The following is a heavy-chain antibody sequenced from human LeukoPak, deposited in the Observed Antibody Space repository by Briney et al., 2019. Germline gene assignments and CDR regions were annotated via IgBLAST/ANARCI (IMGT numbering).Heavy chain of an antibody. Sequence: GGSLRLSCAASGLIFSSYWMSWVRQAPGKGLEWVSLISGGDTKYYADSVKGRFTISRDTSKNTVYLQMNSLRAEDTAVYYCARGEAYSSGWYPPSHFDYWGQGNMVTVSS. CDR1: GLIFSSYW. CDR2: ISGGDTK. D-gene: IGHD6-19*01. V-gene: IGHV3-66*01. CDR3: ARGEAYSSGWYPPSHFDY. J-gene: IGHJ4*02.